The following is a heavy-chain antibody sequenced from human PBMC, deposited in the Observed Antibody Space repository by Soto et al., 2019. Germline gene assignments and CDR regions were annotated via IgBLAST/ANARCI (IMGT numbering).Heavy chain of an antibody. D-gene: IGHD3-22*01. J-gene: IGHJ4*02. CDR2: INAGNGNT. CDR3: ASAAHYYDSSGYYYVY. V-gene: IGHV1-3*01. CDR1: GYTFTSYA. Sequence: QVQLVQSGAEVKKPGASVKVSCKASGYTFTSYAMHWVRQAPGQRLEWMGWINAGNGNTKYSQKFQGRVTITRDTSASTAYMELSSLRSEDTAVYYCASAAHYYDSSGYYYVYWGQGTLVTVSS.